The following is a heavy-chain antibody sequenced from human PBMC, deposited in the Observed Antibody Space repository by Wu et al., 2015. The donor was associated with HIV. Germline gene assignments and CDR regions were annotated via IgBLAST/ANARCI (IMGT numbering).Heavy chain of an antibody. J-gene: IGHJ6*03. CDR3: ATRGFCSSTSCYNYYYYYMDV. V-gene: IGHV1-69*12. CDR1: GDTFSSYA. D-gene: IGHD2-2*02. Sequence: QVQLLQSGAEVKKPGSSVKVSCKASGDTFSSYAISWVRQAPGQGLEWMGGINPIFGTANYAQKFQGRVTITADDSTNTVYMELSSLRSEGTAVYYCATRGFCSSTSCYNYYYYYMDVWGKGTTVTVSS. CDR2: INPIFGTA.